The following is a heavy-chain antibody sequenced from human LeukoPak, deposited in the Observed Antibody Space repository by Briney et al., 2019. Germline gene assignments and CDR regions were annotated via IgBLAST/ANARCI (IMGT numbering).Heavy chain of an antibody. CDR2: IYYHENT. D-gene: IGHD5-12*01. Sequence: SETLSLTCTASGGSISSSSDYWGWIRQAPGKGLEWIGSIYYHENTYYNSSLKSRVTISVDTSKNQFSLKLSSVTAADTAVYYCARDIVATTTYYFDYWGQGTLVTVSS. V-gene: IGHV4-39*07. J-gene: IGHJ4*02. CDR1: GGSISSSSDY. CDR3: ARDIVATTTYYFDY.